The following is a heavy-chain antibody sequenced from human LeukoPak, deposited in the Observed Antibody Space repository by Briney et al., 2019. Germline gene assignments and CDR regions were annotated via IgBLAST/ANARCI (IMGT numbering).Heavy chain of an antibody. J-gene: IGHJ6*03. V-gene: IGHV1-2*02. Sequence: GASVKVSCKASGYTFTSYYMHWVRQAPGQGLEWMGIINPNSGGTNYAQKFQGRVTMTRDTSISTAYMELSRLRSDDTAVYYCARGTMIGPPVYYYYMDVWGKGTTVTVSS. CDR3: ARGTMIGPPVYYYYMDV. CDR2: INPNSGGT. D-gene: IGHD3-22*01. CDR1: GYTFTSYY.